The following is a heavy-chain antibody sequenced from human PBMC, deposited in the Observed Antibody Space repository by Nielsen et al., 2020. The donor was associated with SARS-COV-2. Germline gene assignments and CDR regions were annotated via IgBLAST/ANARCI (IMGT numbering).Heavy chain of an antibody. Sequence: WIRQPPGKGLEWVSSISSSSSYIYYADSVKGRFTISRDTAKNSLFLQMNSLGAEDTAVYYCAGDRYCSGGSCYFWSWGQGTLVTVSS. D-gene: IGHD2-15*01. V-gene: IGHV3-21*01. J-gene: IGHJ5*02. CDR3: AGDRYCSGGSCYFWS. CDR2: ISSSSSYI.